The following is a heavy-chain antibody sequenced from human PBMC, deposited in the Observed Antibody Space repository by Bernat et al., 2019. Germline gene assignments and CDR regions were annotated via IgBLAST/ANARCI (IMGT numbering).Heavy chain of an antibody. D-gene: IGHD6-13*01. CDR1: GFTFSSYE. CDR3: ACPYSSSWPYYFDY. J-gene: IGHJ4*02. Sequence: EVQLVESGGGLVQPGGSLRLSCAASGFTFSSYEMNWVRQAPGKGLEWVSYISSSGSTIYYADSVKGRFTISRDNAKNSLYLQMNSLRAEDTAVYYCACPYSSSWPYYFDYWGQGTLVTVSS. V-gene: IGHV3-48*03. CDR2: ISSSGSTI.